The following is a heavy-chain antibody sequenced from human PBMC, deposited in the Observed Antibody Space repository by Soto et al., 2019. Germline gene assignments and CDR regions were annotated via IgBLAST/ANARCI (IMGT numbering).Heavy chain of an antibody. V-gene: IGHV5-51*01. CDR1: GYSFTSYW. J-gene: IGHJ4*02. CDR3: ASTSSSWYFSGVD. CDR2: IYPGDSDT. D-gene: IGHD6-13*01. Sequence: GESLKISCKGSGYSFTSYWIGWLRQMPVKGLEWMGMIYPGDSDTRYSPSFQGQVTISADKSISTAYLQWSSLKASDTAMYYCASTSSSWYFSGVDWGQGTLVTVSS.